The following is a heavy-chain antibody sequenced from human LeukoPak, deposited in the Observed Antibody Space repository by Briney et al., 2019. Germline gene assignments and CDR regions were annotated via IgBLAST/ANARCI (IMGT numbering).Heavy chain of an antibody. CDR1: GGSFSGYY. CDR3: ARGRYYYGSGSYFPHYYYYYGMDV. J-gene: IGHJ6*02. Sequence: SETLSLTCAVYGGSFSGYYWSWIRQPPGKGLEWIGEINHRGSTNYNPSLKSRVTISVDTSKNQFSLKLSSVTAADTAVYYCARGRYYYGSGSYFPHYYYYYGMDVWGQGTTVTVSS. CDR2: INHRGST. D-gene: IGHD3-10*01. V-gene: IGHV4-34*01.